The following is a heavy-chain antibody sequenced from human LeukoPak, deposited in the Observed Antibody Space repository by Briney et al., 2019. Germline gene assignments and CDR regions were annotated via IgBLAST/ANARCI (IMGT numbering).Heavy chain of an antibody. J-gene: IGHJ5*02. V-gene: IGHV4-39*01. CDR3: GNLTMVRGVIINRSNWFDP. CDR1: GGSISSSSYY. D-gene: IGHD3-10*01. CDR2: IYYSGST. Sequence: SETLSLTCTVSGGSISSSSYYWGWIRQPPGKGLEWIGSIYYSGSTYYNPSLKSRVTISVDTSKNQFSLKLSSVTAADTAVYYCGNLTMVRGVIINRSNWFDPWAREPWSPSPQ.